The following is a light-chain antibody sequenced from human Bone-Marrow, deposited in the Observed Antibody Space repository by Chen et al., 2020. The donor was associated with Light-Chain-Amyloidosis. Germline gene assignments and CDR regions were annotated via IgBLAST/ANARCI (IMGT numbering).Light chain of an antibody. V-gene: IGLV2-23*01. CDR3: CSYAGRGKM. CDR2: EAK. CDR1: SSDVGTYNL. J-gene: IGLJ3*02. Sequence: QSALTQPASVSGSPGPSITISCTGSSSDVGTYNLVSWYQHHPGKAPKLIIYEAKKRPSGVSNRFSGSRSGYTASLTISGLQAEDEADYYCCSYAGRGKMFGGGTKLTVL.